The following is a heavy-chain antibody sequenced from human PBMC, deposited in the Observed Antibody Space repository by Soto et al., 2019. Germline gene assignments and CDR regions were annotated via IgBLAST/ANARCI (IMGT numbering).Heavy chain of an antibody. CDR3: AMTYYYDSSGYYPFDY. V-gene: IGHV5-51*01. CDR2: IYPGDSDT. J-gene: IGHJ4*02. CDR1: GYSFTRYW. Sequence: GEALKISCKGSGYSFTRYWIGWVRQMPGKGLEWMGIIYPGDSDTRYSPSFQGQVTISADKSISTAYLQWSSLKASDTAMYYCAMTYYYDSSGYYPFDYWGQGTLVTVSS. D-gene: IGHD3-22*01.